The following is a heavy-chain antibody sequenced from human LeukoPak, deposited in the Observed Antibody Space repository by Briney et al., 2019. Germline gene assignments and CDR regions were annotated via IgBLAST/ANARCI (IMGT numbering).Heavy chain of an antibody. Sequence: ASVKVSCKASGSTFTTYYMHWVRQAPGQGLQWMGWINPSTGGTKYAENFQGRVTMTRDTSITTAYMELSRLTSDDTGVYYCARQYCGGDCYNPWGQGTLVIVAS. V-gene: IGHV1-2*02. CDR1: GSTFTTYY. CDR3: ARQYCGGDCYNP. J-gene: IGHJ5*02. D-gene: IGHD2-21*02. CDR2: INPSTGGT.